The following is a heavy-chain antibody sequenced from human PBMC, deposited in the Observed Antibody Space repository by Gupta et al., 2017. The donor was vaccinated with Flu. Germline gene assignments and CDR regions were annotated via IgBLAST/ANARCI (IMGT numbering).Heavy chain of an antibody. CDR2: IYWNDNK. D-gene: IGHD2-2*01. Sequence: QITLKESGPTLVKPTQTLTLTCTFSGFSLSTSGVGVGWIRQPPGKALEWLALIYWNDNKRYSPSLKSRLTITKDTSKNQVVLTMTNMDPVDTATYYCAHRPSCSSTSCYAPSYYYYYGMDVWGQGTTVTVSS. CDR3: AHRPSCSSTSCYAPSYYYYYGMDV. V-gene: IGHV2-5*01. J-gene: IGHJ6*02. CDR1: GFSLSTSGVG.